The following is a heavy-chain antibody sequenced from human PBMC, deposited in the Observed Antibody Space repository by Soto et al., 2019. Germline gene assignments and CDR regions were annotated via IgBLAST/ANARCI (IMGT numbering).Heavy chain of an antibody. CDR3: AKETIANRSTYDY. Sequence: VQLVESGGGVFQPGTSLRLSCEASGFTFNSYFMNWVRQVPGKGPEWVAAVSKDGFNVYYADSVKGRFTISRDNSKNPVYLQMNGLRADDTGLSYCAKETIANRSTYDYWGQRTPVTVSS. CDR1: GFTFNSYF. CDR2: VSKDGFNV. J-gene: IGHJ4*02. D-gene: IGHD3-16*02. V-gene: IGHV3-30*18.